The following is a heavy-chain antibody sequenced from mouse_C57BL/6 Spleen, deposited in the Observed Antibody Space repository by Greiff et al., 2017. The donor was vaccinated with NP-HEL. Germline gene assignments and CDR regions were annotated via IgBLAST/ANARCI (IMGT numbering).Heavy chain of an antibody. J-gene: IGHJ3*01. Sequence: QVQLKESGAELVRPGASVKLSCKASGYTFTDYYINWVKQRPGQGLEWIARIYPGSGNTYYNEKFKGKATLTAEKSSSTAYMQLSSLTSEDSAVYFCALTGTGAWFAYWGQGTLVTVSA. D-gene: IGHD4-1*01. CDR3: ALTGTGAWFAY. V-gene: IGHV1-76*01. CDR2: IYPGSGNT. CDR1: GYTFTDYY.